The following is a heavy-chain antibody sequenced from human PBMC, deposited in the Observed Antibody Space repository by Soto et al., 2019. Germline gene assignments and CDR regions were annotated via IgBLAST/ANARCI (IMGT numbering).Heavy chain of an antibody. CDR1: GGTFSSRA. V-gene: IGHV1-69*01. J-gene: IGHJ6*02. D-gene: IGHD3-16*01. Sequence: QVQLVQSGPEVKKTGTSVKVSCKASGGTFSSRAISWVRQAPGQGLEWMGGIIAVFGRVNYAEKFQDRVTITADESTGTVYMELSSLRSEDTALYYCANSRGGTFLGYHGMDIWGQGTTVSVSS. CDR2: IIAVFGRV. CDR3: ANSRGGTFLGYHGMDI.